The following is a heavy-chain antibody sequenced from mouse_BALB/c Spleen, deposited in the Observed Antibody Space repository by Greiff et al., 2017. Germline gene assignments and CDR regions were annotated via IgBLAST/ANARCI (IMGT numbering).Heavy chain of an antibody. V-gene: IGHV14-1*02. CDR3: AMIYGNSWFAY. J-gene: IGHJ3*01. CDR1: GFNIKDYY. Sequence: EVQLQQSGAELVRPGALVKLSCKASGFNIKDYYMHWVKQRPEQGLEWIGWIDPENGNTIYDPKFQGKASITADTSSNTAYLQLSSLTSEDTAVYYCAMIYGNSWFAYWGQGTLVTVSA. CDR2: IDPENGNT. D-gene: IGHD2-1*01.